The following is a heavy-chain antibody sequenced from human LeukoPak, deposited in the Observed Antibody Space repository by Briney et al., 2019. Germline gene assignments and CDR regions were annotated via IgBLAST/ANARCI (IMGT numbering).Heavy chain of an antibody. D-gene: IGHD2-2*02. CDR3: ASSCSSTSCYRYYYMDV. CDR2: IYYSGST. Sequence: SETLSLTCTVSGGSISSYYWSWIRQPPGKGLEWIGYIYYSGSTNYNPSLKSRVTISVDTSKNQFSLKLSSVTAADTAVYYCASSCSSTSCYRYYYMDVWGKGTTVTVSS. V-gene: IGHV4-59*01. CDR1: GGSISSYY. J-gene: IGHJ6*03.